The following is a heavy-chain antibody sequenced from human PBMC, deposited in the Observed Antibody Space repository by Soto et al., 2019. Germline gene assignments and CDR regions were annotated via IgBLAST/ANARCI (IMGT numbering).Heavy chain of an antibody. CDR3: ARDGRKELWVEWLNAIDF. D-gene: IGHD5-18*01. CDR1: GYTFTTYG. J-gene: IGHJ4*03. CDR2: ISGYNGQT. V-gene: IGHV1-18*01. Sequence: QIQLVQSGPEVKKPGASVKVSCKASGYTFTTYGISWVRQAPGQGLEWMGWISGYNGQTNYAQKFRGRVTITTDTSTGTAYMEMRSLRSDDTATYYCARDGRKELWVEWLNAIDFWGQGTPVTVSS.